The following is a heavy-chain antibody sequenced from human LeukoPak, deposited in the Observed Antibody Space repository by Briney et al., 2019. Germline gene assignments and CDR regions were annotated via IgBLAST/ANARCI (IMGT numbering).Heavy chain of an antibody. D-gene: IGHD3-10*01. Sequence: PSETLSLTCTVSGGSIGTYYWSWIRQPPGKGLEWIGYIFYTGSTNYNPSLESRVTISLDTSKSQFSLSLSSVTAADTAVYYCTRLLWFGELFPAFDIWGQGTTVTVSS. CDR2: IFYTGST. J-gene: IGHJ3*02. CDR3: TRLLWFGELFPAFDI. CDR1: GGSIGTYY. V-gene: IGHV4-59*01.